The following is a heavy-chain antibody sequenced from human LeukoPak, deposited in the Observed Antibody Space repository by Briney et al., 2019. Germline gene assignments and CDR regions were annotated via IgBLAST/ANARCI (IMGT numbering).Heavy chain of an antibody. V-gene: IGHV4-61*02. CDR3: ARDVSFPTDRFDP. CDR2: IYTSGST. CDR1: GGSISSGSYY. Sequence: SQTLSLTCTVSGGSISSGSYYWSWIRQPAGKGLEWIGRIYTSGSTNYNPSLKSRVTISVDTSKNQFSLKLSSVTAADTAVYYCARDVSFPTDRFDPWGQGTLVTVSS. D-gene: IGHD3-3*02. J-gene: IGHJ5*02.